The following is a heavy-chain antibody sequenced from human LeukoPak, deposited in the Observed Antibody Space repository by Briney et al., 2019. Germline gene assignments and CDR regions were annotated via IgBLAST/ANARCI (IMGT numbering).Heavy chain of an antibody. Sequence: SETLSLTCSVSGGSISSYYWSWIRQPPGRGLEWIGYIYYSGSTYYNPSLKSRVTISIDTSKNQFSLDLNSVTAADTAVYYCARDRRFGDSRYDYWGQGTLVTVSS. CDR3: ARDRRFGDSRYDY. V-gene: IGHV4-30-4*08. CDR2: IYYSGST. J-gene: IGHJ4*02. CDR1: GGSISSYY. D-gene: IGHD3-22*01.